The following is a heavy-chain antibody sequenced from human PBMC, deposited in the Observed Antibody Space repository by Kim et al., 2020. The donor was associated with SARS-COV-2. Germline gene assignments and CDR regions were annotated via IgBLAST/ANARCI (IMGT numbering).Heavy chain of an antibody. J-gene: IGHJ4*02. Sequence: IYAQKFQGRVTLTEDTSTDTAYMELSSLRSEDTAVYYCAADYFGSEAVDYWGQGTLVTVSS. CDR3: AADYFGSEAVDY. D-gene: IGHD3-10*01. V-gene: IGHV1-24*01.